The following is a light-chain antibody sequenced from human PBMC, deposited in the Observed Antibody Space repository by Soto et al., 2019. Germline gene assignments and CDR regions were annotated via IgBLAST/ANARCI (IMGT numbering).Light chain of an antibody. CDR1: NSDVGIYNL. Sequence: QSALTQPASVSGSPGQSITISCTGTNSDVGIYNLFSWYQHQPGKAPKLMIYEVSRRPSGVSNSSSGSKSGNMASLTISGLQAEDEADYFCGSYAGSSGAQLVFGGGTKLTVL. CDR2: EVS. J-gene: IGLJ3*02. CDR3: GSYAGSSGAQLV. V-gene: IGLV2-23*02.